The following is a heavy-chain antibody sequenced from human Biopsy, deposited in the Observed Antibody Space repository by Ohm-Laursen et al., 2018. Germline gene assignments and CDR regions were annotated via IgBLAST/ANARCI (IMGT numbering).Heavy chain of an antibody. J-gene: IGHJ6*02. D-gene: IGHD2-8*01. Sequence: PPGTLSLTCSVSGGSFSSSTYYWTWIRQPPGKGLECIGYIFYNGSTTYNPSLKSRVTISFDTSKNQFFLRLRSVTAADTAMCYCARDLGCIHGVCPPRGHGYYYGLDAWGQGTTVTVSS. CDR1: GGSFSSSTYY. CDR3: ARDLGCIHGVCPPRGHGYYYGLDA. V-gene: IGHV4-61*01. CDR2: IFYNGST.